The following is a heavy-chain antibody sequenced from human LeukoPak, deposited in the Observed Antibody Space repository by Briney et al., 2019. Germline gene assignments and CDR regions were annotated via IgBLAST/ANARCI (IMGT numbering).Heavy chain of an antibody. CDR2: INHSGST. CDR1: GGSFSGYY. D-gene: IGHD1-26*01. J-gene: IGHJ4*02. Sequence: SETLSLTCAVYGGSFSGYYWSWIRQPPGKGLEWIGEINHSGSTNYNPSLKSRVTISVDTSKNQFSLKLSSVTAADTAVYYCARGAWVGATDYWGQGTLVTVSS. V-gene: IGHV4-34*01. CDR3: ARGAWVGATDY.